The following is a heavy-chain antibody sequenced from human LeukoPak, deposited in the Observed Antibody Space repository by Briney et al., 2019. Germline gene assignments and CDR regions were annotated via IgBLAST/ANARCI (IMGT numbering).Heavy chain of an antibody. J-gene: IGHJ5*02. CDR2: ISSSSSYI. Sequence: GRSLRLSCAASGFTFSSYSMNWVRQAPGKGLEWVSSISSSSSYIYYADSVKGRFTISRDNAKNSLYLQMNSLRAEDTAVYYCARLSGGRQGYAWGQGTLVTVSS. CDR1: GFTFSSYS. V-gene: IGHV3-21*01. CDR3: ARLSGGRQGYA. D-gene: IGHD3-16*01.